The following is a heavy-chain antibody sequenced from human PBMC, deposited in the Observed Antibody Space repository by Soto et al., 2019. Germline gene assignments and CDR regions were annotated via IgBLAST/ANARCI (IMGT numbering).Heavy chain of an antibody. CDR3: ATAPLGAARSSYFDY. Sequence: ASVKVSCKVSGYTLTELSMHWVRQAPGKGLEWMGGFDPEDGETIYAQKFQGRVTMTEDTSTDTAYMELSSLRSEDTAVYYCATAPLGAARSSYFDYWGQGTLVTVSS. D-gene: IGHD3-16*01. J-gene: IGHJ4*02. V-gene: IGHV1-24*01. CDR1: GYTLTELS. CDR2: FDPEDGET.